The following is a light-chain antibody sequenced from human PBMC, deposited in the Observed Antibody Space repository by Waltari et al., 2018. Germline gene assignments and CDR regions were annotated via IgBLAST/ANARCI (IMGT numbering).Light chain of an antibody. CDR2: DAS. CDR1: EGYRTS. Sequence: SCRASEGYRTSLGGYQQKPGQAPRLLLFDASSRATGIPARFRGTGSGTDFTLTVSDLEPEDFGIYYCQQRSIWPYTFGQGTRLEIK. CDR3: QQRSIWPYT. J-gene: IGKJ2*01. V-gene: IGKV3-11*01.